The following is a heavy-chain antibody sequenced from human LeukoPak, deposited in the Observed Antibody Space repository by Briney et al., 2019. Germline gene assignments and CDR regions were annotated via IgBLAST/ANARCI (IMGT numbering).Heavy chain of an antibody. Sequence: GGSLRLSCAASGFTFSSYAMHWVRQAPGKGLEWVAVISYDGSNKYYADSVKGRFTISRDNSKNTLYLQMNSLRAEDTAVYYCARGGYCSSTSCYLNDYWGQGTLVTVS. J-gene: IGHJ4*02. CDR1: GFTFSSYA. CDR3: ARGGYCSSTSCYLNDY. V-gene: IGHV3-30-3*01. CDR2: ISYDGSNK. D-gene: IGHD2-2*01.